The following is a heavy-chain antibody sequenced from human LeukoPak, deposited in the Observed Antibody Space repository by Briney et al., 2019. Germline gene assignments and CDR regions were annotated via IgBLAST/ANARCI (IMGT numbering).Heavy chain of an antibody. CDR1: GFTFSSYA. CDR2: LSINGGST. V-gene: IGHV3-64D*06. J-gene: IGHJ3*02. CDR3: VKESRVVRGVIMDAFDM. Sequence: GGSLTLSSSASGFTFSSYAMHWVRQAPGKGLEYVSGLSINGGSTDYADSVKGRFTISRDNSKNTVYLQMSSLRAEDTAVYYCVKESRVVRGVIMDAFDMWGQGTMVTVSS. D-gene: IGHD3-10*01.